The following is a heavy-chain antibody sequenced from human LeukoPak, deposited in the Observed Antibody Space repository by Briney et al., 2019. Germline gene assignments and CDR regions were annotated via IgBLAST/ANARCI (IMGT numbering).Heavy chain of an antibody. J-gene: IGHJ4*02. CDR1: GFSFSSNA. Sequence: GGSLRLSCAASGFSFSSNAMSWVRQAPGKGLEWVSAISATGGNTHSADSVKGRFTISRDSSKSTLYLQMNSLRAEDTAIYYCAKDFGMFSNWGQGTLVTVSS. D-gene: IGHD3-10*02. V-gene: IGHV3-23*01. CDR3: AKDFGMFSN. CDR2: ISATGGNT.